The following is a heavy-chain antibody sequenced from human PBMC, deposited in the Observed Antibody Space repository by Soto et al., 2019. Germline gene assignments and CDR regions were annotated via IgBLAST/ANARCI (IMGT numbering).Heavy chain of an antibody. Sequence: PGGSLRLSCAASGFTFSSYGMHWVRQAPGKGLEWVAVISYDGSNKYYADSVKGRFTISRDNSKNTLYLQMNSLRAEDTAVYYCAKDILVRAADYYYYYGMDVWGQGTTVTVSS. J-gene: IGHJ6*02. CDR3: AKDILVRAADYYYYYGMDV. CDR2: ISYDGSNK. D-gene: IGHD3-10*01. V-gene: IGHV3-30*18. CDR1: GFTFSSYG.